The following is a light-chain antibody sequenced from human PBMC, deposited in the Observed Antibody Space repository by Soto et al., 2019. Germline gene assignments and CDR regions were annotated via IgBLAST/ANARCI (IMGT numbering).Light chain of an antibody. CDR3: SSYATSGTNVI. V-gene: IGLV2-14*03. CDR1: NSDVGANPY. Sequence: QSALTQPASVSGSPGQWITISCTGTNSDVGANPYVYWYQQQPGNAPKLLIYEVADRPSGVSDRFSGSKSGNMASLTISALQAEDEAVYYCSSYATSGTNVIFGGGTKLTVL. CDR2: EVA. J-gene: IGLJ2*01.